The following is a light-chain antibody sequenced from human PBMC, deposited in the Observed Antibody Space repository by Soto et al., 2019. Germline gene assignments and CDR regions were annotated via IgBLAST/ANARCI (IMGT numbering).Light chain of an antibody. CDR3: QSYDSTLNGYV. J-gene: IGLJ1*01. CDR2: RNI. CDR1: SSSIGARYD. V-gene: IGLV1-40*01. Sequence: QSVLTQPPSVSGAPGQRVTISCSGSSSSIGARYDVNWYQQLPGTAPKLLIYRNINRPSGVPDRFSGSKSGTSASLAITGLQAEDEADYFCQSYDSTLNGYVFGTGTKLTVL.